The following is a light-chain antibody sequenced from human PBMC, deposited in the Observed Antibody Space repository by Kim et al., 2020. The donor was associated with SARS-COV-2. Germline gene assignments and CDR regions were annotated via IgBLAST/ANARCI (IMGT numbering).Light chain of an antibody. CDR1: HYISDF. J-gene: IGKJ4*01. Sequence: ASVADRVTISCRASHYISDFLHWYQQKPGKAPNLLIYAAARLQSGVPSRFSGSGSGTEFTLTISSLQPEDFATYYCQQSFSAPPTFGGGTKVDIK. V-gene: IGKV1-39*01. CDR3: QQSFSAPPT. CDR2: AAA.